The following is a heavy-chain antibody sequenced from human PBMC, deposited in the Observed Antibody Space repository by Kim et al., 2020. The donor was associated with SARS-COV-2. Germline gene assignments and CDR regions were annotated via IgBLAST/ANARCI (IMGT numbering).Heavy chain of an antibody. CDR2: ISYDGSNK. CDR1: GFTFSSYA. Sequence: GGSLRLSCAASGFTFSSYAMHWVRQAPGKGLEWVAVISYDGSNKYYADSVKGRFTISRDNSKNTLYLQMNSLRAEDTAVYYCARVADPFMTTTLNYWGQGTLVTVSS. J-gene: IGHJ4*02. D-gene: IGHD4-17*01. CDR3: ARVADPFMTTTLNY. V-gene: IGHV3-30*04.